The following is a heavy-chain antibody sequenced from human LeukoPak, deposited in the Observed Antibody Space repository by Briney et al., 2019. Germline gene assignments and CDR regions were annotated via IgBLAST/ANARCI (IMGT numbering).Heavy chain of an antibody. J-gene: IGHJ2*01. CDR2: INANTGNP. CDR1: GYTFTSYA. Sequence: ASVKVSCKASGYTFTSYAMNWVRQAPGQGLEWMGWINANTGNPTYAQGFTGRFVFSLDTSVSTAYLQISSLKAEDTAVYYCARDFPARDWFFDLWGRGTLVTVSS. V-gene: IGHV7-4-1*02. CDR3: ARDFPARDWFFDL.